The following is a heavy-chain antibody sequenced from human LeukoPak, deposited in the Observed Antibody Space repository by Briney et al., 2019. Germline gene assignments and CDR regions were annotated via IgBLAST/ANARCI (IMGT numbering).Heavy chain of an antibody. Sequence: GGSLRLSCATSGFTFNGSALHWVRQAPGQGLEWVGRIRSKAHSYAQAYSASVKGRVTVSRSNSKNMAYLQMNNLTTEDTAVYYCTRRHYGDYVVDIWGQGTVVSVPS. CDR1: GFTFNGSA. V-gene: IGHV3-73*01. CDR3: TRRHYGDYVVDI. CDR2: IRSKAHSYAQ. D-gene: IGHD4-17*01. J-gene: IGHJ5*02.